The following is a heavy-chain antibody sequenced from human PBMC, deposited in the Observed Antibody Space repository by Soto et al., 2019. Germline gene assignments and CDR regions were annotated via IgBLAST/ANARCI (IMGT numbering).Heavy chain of an antibody. J-gene: IGHJ4*02. Sequence: GSLRLSCAASGFTFTRYSMNWVRQTPGKGLEWVSSISSTTNYIYYGDSMKGRFTISRDNAKNSLYLEMNSLRAEDTAVYYCARESEDLTSNFDYWGQGTLVTVAS. CDR2: ISSTTNYI. CDR3: ARESEDLTSNFDY. CDR1: GFTFTRYS. V-gene: IGHV3-21*06.